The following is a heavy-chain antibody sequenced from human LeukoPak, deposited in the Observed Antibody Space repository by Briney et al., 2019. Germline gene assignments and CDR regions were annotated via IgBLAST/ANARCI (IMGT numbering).Heavy chain of an antibody. CDR1: GGSFSGYY. CDR3: ARGAHGYSSGWYARPPNRWFDP. J-gene: IGHJ5*02. CDR2: INHSGST. Sequence: SETLSLTCAVYGGSFSGYYWSWIRQPPGKGLEWIGEINHSGSTNYNPSLKSRVTISVDTSKNQFSLKLSSVTAADTAVYYCARGAHGYSSGWYARPPNRWFDPWGQGTLVTVSS. D-gene: IGHD6-19*01. V-gene: IGHV4-34*01.